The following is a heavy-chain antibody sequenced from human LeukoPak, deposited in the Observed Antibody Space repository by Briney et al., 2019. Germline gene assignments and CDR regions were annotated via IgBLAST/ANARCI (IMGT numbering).Heavy chain of an antibody. CDR3: ARTNSNYYYYHLDV. CDR2: IYTSGST. CDR1: GGSISSYY. D-gene: IGHD4-11*01. Sequence: SETLSLTCTVSGGSISSYYWSWIRQPAGKGLEWIGRIYTSGSTNYNPSLKSRVTMSVDTSKNQFSLKLSSVTAADTAVYYCARTNSNYYYYHLDVWGKGTTVTVSS. V-gene: IGHV4-4*07. J-gene: IGHJ6*03.